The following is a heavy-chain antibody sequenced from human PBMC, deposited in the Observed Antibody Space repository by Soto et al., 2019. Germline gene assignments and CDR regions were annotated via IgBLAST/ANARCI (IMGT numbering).Heavy chain of an antibody. D-gene: IGHD3-16*02. J-gene: IGHJ6*03. CDR3: ARGHIVSSNFYFMEV. CDR1: GGSISSYY. V-gene: IGHV4-59*12. Sequence: PSETLSLTCTVSGGSISSYYWSWIRQPPGKGLEWIGYIYYGGSTNYNPSLQSRVSISLDTSKNQFSLQLTSVTAADSATYYCARGHIVSSNFYFMEVWGKGTTVTVSS. CDR2: IYYGGST.